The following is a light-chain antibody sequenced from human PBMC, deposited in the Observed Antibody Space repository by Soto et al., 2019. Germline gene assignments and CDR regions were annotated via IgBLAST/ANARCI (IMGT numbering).Light chain of an antibody. Sequence: AIQLTQSPSSLSASVGDRVTITCRANQDIRGALAWYQQKPGKAPKILIYDVSILESGVPSRFSGSSSGTDFTLTISSLQPGDFATYYCQQFNSYPITFGQGTRLEIK. CDR3: QQFNSYPIT. CDR2: DVS. CDR1: QDIRGA. V-gene: IGKV1-13*02. J-gene: IGKJ5*01.